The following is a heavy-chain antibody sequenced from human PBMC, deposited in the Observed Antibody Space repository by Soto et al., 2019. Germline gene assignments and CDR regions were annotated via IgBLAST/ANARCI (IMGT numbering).Heavy chain of an antibody. D-gene: IGHD5-12*01. J-gene: IGHJ4*02. Sequence: QVQLQESGPGLVKPSETLSLTCTVSGGSISSYYWSWIRQPPGKGLEWIGYIYYSGSTNYNPSLKSRVTISVDTSKNQFSLKLSSVTAADTAVYYCARGPAYDYFDYWGQGTLVTVSS. V-gene: IGHV4-59*01. CDR2: IYYSGST. CDR3: ARGPAYDYFDY. CDR1: GGSISSYY.